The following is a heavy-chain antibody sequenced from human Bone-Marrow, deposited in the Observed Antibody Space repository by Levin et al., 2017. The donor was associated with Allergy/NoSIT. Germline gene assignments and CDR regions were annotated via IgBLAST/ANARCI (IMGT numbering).Heavy chain of an antibody. CDR2: IYYRGDT. CDR1: GGSISGSNW. D-gene: IGHD2/OR15-2a*01. CDR3: ATSFLDN. J-gene: IGHJ4*02. Sequence: SQTLSLTCSVSGGSISGSNWWSWVRQSPEKGLEWIGEIYYRGDTKYNPSLKSRVTLSVDESKNQFSLKLRSVTAADTAIYYCATSFLDNWGQGTLVTVSS. V-gene: IGHV4-4*02.